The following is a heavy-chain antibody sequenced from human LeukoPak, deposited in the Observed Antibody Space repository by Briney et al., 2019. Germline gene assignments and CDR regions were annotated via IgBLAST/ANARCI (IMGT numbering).Heavy chain of an antibody. D-gene: IGHD1-26*01. CDR1: GFTFSSYA. J-gene: IGHJ4*02. CDR3: ARDGDYDRSYRSGFDY. Sequence: PGGSLRLSCAASGFTFSSYAMHWVRQAPGKGLEWVAVISYDGSNKYYADSVKGRFTISRDNSKNTLYLQMNSLRAEDTAVYFCARDGDYDRSYRSGFDYWGQGTLVTVSS. CDR2: ISYDGSNK. V-gene: IGHV3-30-3*01.